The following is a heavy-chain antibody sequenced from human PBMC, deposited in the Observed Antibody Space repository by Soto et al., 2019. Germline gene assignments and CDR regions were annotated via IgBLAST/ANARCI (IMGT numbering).Heavy chain of an antibody. CDR2: IWYDGSNK. Sequence: PGGSLRLSCAASGFTFSSYGMHWVRQAPGKGLEWVAVIWYDGSNKYFADSVKGRFTISRDNSKNTLYLQMNSLRAEDTAVYYCASSYGSGSYIDYYYGMDVWGQGTTVTVSS. D-gene: IGHD3-10*01. V-gene: IGHV3-33*01. J-gene: IGHJ6*02. CDR1: GFTFSSYG. CDR3: ASSYGSGSYIDYYYGMDV.